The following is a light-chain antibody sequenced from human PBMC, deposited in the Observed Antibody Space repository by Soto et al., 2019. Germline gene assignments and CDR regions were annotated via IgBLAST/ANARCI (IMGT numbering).Light chain of an antibody. CDR3: CSYAGSNTWV. J-gene: IGLJ3*02. Sequence: QSALTQPRSVSGSPGQSGTISCTGTSREVGGYNYVSWYQQYQGKGPKPMIYDVNKRPTGVPDRFSGSKSGNTASLTISGLQAEDEDDYYCCSYAGSNTWVFGGGTKLTVL. V-gene: IGLV2-11*01. CDR2: DVN. CDR1: SREVGGYNY.